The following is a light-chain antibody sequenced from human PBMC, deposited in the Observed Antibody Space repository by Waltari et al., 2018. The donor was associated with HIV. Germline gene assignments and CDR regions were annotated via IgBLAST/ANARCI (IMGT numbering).Light chain of an antibody. CDR1: SSDVGGSKY. J-gene: IGLJ3*02. CDR2: EVN. Sequence: QSALTQPPSASGSPGQSVTISCTGTSSDVGGSKYVSCYQQHPGKAPKLMIYEVNKRPSGVPDRFSGSKSANTASLTVSGLQADDEADYYCNSYAGSNNWVFGGGTKLTVL. CDR3: NSYAGSNNWV. V-gene: IGLV2-8*01.